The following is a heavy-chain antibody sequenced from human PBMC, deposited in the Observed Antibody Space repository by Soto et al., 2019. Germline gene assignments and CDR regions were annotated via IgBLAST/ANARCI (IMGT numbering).Heavy chain of an antibody. CDR1: GFTFSSFG. Sequence: QVQVVESGGGVVQPGRSLRLSCAASGFTFSSFGMHWVRQAPGKGLEWVSLIWYDGSKKSYGDSVKGRFRISRDNSRHTVYLQMNSLRADDTAVYYCARDASYYSLWSGYYPSRNGMDVWGQGTPVTVSS. D-gene: IGHD3-3*01. J-gene: IGHJ6*02. CDR3: ARDASYYSLWSGYYPSRNGMDV. CDR2: IWYDGSKK. V-gene: IGHV3-33*01.